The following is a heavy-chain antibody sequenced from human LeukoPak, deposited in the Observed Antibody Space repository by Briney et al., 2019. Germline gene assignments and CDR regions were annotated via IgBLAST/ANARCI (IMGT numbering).Heavy chain of an antibody. D-gene: IGHD4-23*01. CDR3: AGGATVVTLDY. Sequence: GGSLRLSCAASRFTVSRNYMSWVRQAPGKGLEWVSVVYSSGSVSYADSVKGRFTISRDSSKNTVNLQMNSLRLEDTAVDYCAGGATVVTLDYWGQGNLVTVSS. V-gene: IGHV3-66*02. CDR1: RFTVSRNY. CDR2: VYSSGSV. J-gene: IGHJ4*02.